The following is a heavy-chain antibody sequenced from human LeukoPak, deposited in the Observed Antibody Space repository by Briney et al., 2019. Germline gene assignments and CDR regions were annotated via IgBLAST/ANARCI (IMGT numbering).Heavy chain of an antibody. CDR1: GDSISSRSYY. J-gene: IGHJ4*02. CDR2: IYYSGST. Sequence: SETLSLTCTVPGDSISSRSYYWGWIRQPPGKGLEWIGSIYYSGSTFYNPSLKSRVTISVDTSKNQFSLKMSSVTAADTAVYYCARLGSSAWYLDYWGQGTLVTVSS. D-gene: IGHD6-19*01. CDR3: ARLGSSAWYLDY. V-gene: IGHV4-39*07.